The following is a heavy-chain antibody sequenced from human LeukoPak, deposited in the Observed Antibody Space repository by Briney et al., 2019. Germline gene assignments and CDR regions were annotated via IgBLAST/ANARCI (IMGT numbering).Heavy chain of an antibody. V-gene: IGHV4-31*03. J-gene: IGHJ1*01. Sequence: SQTLSLTCTVSGVSISSGGYYWSWIRQHPGKGLEWIGYIYYSGSTYYNPSLKSRVTISVDTSKNQFSLKLSSVTAADTAVYYCAREGEEYFQHWGQGTLVTVSS. CDR3: AREGEEYFQH. CDR2: IYYSGST. CDR1: GVSISSGGYY.